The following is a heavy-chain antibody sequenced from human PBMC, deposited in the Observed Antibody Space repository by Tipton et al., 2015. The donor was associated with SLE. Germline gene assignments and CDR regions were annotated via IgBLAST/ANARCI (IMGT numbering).Heavy chain of an antibody. CDR1: GYTFTSYD. D-gene: IGHD1-1*01. V-gene: IGHV1-8*01. CDR3: ARDITGTNWFDP. J-gene: IGHJ5*02. CDR2: MNPNSGNT. Sequence: QSGAEVKKPGASVKVSCKASGYTFTSYDINWVRQATGQGLEWMGWMNPNSGNTGYAQKLQGRVTMTRNTSISTAYMELRSLRSDDTAVYYCARDITGTNWFDPWGQGTLVTVSS.